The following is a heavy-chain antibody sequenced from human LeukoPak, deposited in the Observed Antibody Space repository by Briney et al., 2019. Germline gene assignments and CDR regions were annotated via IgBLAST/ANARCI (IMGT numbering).Heavy chain of an antibody. D-gene: IGHD4-17*01. V-gene: IGHV3-23*01. Sequence: GGSLRLSCAASGFTFSSYAMSWVRQAPGKGLEWVSAISGSGGSTYSADSVKGRFTISRDNAKNSLYLQMNSLRAEDTAVYYCARFPDYGDYFDYWGQGTLVTVSS. CDR2: ISGSGGST. CDR3: ARFPDYGDYFDY. J-gene: IGHJ4*02. CDR1: GFTFSSYA.